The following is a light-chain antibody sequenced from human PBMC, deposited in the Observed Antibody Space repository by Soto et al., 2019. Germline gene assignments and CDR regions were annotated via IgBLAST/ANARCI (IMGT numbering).Light chain of an antibody. CDR2: AAS. CDR1: QDISSW. J-gene: IGKJ4*01. Sequence: DIQMTQSPSSVSASVGDRVTITCRASQDISSWLAWFQQRPGRAPKLLIYAASTLQSGVPSRFSGSGSGTVFTLTISSLQSEDFAVYYCQQYNNWPLTFGGGTKVEIK. CDR3: QQYNNWPLT. V-gene: IGKV1-12*01.